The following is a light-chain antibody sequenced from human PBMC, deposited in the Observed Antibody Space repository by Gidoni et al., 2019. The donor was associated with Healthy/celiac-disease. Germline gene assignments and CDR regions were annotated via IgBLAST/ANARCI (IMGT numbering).Light chain of an antibody. V-gene: IGKV3-20*01. CDR3: QQYGSSPYT. CDR2: GAS. CDR1: QSVSSSY. J-gene: IGKJ2*01. Sequence: EIVLTHSPGTLSSSPGERATLSCRASQSVSSSYLAWYQQKPGQAPRLLNYGASSRATGIPDRLSGSGSGTDFTLTISRLEPEDFAVYYCQQYGSSPYTFGQGTKLEIK.